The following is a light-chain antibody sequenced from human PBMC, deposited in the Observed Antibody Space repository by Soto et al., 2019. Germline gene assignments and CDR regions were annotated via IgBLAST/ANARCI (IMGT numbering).Light chain of an antibody. J-gene: IGKJ2*01. V-gene: IGKV4-1*01. CDR2: WTS. CDR1: QRVLKSSNNKNY. Sequence: DMVMTQSPDSLAVSLGERATINCKSSQRVLKSSNNKNYLAWYQQKPGQPPKLLIYWTSTRESGVPDRFSGSGSETDFTLTISSLQAEDVAVYYCQQHYTTPFTFGQGTKLEIK. CDR3: QQHYTTPFT.